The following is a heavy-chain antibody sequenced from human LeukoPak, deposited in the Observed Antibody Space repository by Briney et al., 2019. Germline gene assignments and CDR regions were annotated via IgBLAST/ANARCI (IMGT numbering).Heavy chain of an antibody. D-gene: IGHD2-8*01. J-gene: IGHJ4*02. Sequence: HPGGSLRLSCAASGFTFSSYWMHWVRQAPGKGLVWVSRINSDGSSTSYADSVKGRFTISRDNAKNTLYQQMNSLRAEDTAVYYCARGYCTNGVCSGDYHWGQGTLVTVSS. CDR2: INSDGSST. CDR1: GFTFSSYW. CDR3: ARGYCTNGVCSGDYH. V-gene: IGHV3-74*01.